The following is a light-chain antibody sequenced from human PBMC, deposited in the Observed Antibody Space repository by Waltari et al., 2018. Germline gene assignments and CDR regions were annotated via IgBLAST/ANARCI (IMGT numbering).Light chain of an antibody. J-gene: IGLJ3*02. CDR3: GGWDDSLNGWV. Sequence: QSVMTQPPSASGTPGQRVTISCSGSSSNIGNNHVSWYQQLPGPAPKLLIYRNNQRPSGVPDRFSVSKSGTSASLAISGLRSEDEADYYCGGWDDSLNGWVFGGGTKLTVL. CDR1: SSNIGNNH. CDR2: RNN. V-gene: IGLV1-47*01.